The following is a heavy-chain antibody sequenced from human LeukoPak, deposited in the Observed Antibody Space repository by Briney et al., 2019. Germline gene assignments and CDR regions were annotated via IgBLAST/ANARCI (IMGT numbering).Heavy chain of an antibody. V-gene: IGHV3-23*01. D-gene: IGHD2-21*02. CDR2: ISGSGGST. Sequence: WGSLRLSCAASGFTFSSYAMSWVRQAPGKGLEWVSAISGSGGSTYYADSVKGRFTISRDNSKNTLYLQMNSLRAEDTAVYYCATYIVVVTATPFRYWGQGTLVTVSS. CDR3: ATYIVVVTATPFRY. J-gene: IGHJ4*02. CDR1: GFTFSSYA.